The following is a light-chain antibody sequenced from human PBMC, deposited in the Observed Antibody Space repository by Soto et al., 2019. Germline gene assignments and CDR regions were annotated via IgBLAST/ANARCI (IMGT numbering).Light chain of an antibody. CDR2: DVN. CDR1: SSDVGGSNH. V-gene: IGLV2-14*01. CDR3: SSYATSSTLVL. Sequence: QSALTQTASVSGSPGQSITISCTGTSSDVGGSNHVSWYQQHPGKAPKLMIFDVNSRPSGVSNRFSGSKSGNTASLSISGLQAEDEAEYYCSSYATSSTLVLFGGGTKLTVL. J-gene: IGLJ3*02.